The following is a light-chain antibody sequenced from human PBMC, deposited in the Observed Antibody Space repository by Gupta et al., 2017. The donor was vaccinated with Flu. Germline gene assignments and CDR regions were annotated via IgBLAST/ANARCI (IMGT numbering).Light chain of an antibody. J-gene: IGLJ3*02. CDR2: SNY. V-gene: IGLV1-44*01. CDR3: ATWHDSLNGVM. Sequence: QSVLTQPPSASGAPGQRVTISCSGSASNIVTNTVNWYQQLPGTAPKLLIYSNYQRPSGVPDRFSGSKSGTSASLAISGLQSEDEADYYCATWHDSLNGVMFGGGTKLTVL. CDR1: ASNIVTNT.